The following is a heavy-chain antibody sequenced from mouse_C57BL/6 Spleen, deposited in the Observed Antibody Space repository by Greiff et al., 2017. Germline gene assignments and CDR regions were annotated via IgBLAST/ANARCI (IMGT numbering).Heavy chain of an antibody. CDR1: GFTFSDAW. D-gene: IGHD2-1*01. CDR2: IRNKANNHAT. J-gene: IGHJ4*01. Sequence: EVKLMESGGGLVQPGGSMKLSCAASGFTFSDAWMDWVRQSPEKGLEWVAEIRNKANNHATYYAESVKGRFTISRDDSKSSVYLQMSSLRAEDTGIYYCTRGYYGNYGYAMDYWGQGTSVTVSS. CDR3: TRGYYGNYGYAMDY. V-gene: IGHV6-6*01.